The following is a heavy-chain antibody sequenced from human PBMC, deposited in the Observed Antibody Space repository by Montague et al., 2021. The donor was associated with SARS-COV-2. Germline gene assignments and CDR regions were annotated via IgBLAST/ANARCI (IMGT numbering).Heavy chain of an antibody. CDR1: GDSISSTDHY. D-gene: IGHD1-1*01. V-gene: IGHV4-39*01. J-gene: IGHJ4*02. CDR3: ARHLRVVNRWNGFEADY. Sequence: SETLSLTCTVSGDSISSTDHYWAWMRQPPGKGLEWIASIFYSGSTYYNPSLKSRVTISVDTSKNLFSLQLNSVTPADTSVYYCARHLRVVNRWNGFEADYWGQGALVSVSS. CDR2: IFYSGST.